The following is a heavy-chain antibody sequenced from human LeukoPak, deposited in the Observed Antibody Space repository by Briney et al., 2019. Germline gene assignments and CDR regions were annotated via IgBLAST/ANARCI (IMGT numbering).Heavy chain of an antibody. CDR2: IYSGGST. Sequence: GGSLDLSCAASGFPFSSNYMGWVPRAPGKGREWVPVIYSGGSTYYADSVKGRFTISRDNSKNTLYLQMNSLRAEDTAVYYCARTPGYCSGGSCYSGYYYGMDVWGKGTTVTVSS. D-gene: IGHD2-15*01. CDR3: ARTPGYCSGGSCYSGYYYGMDV. J-gene: IGHJ6*04. CDR1: GFPFSSNY. V-gene: IGHV3-53*01.